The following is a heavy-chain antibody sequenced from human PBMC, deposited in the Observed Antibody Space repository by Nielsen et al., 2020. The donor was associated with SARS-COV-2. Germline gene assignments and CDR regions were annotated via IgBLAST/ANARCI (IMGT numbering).Heavy chain of an antibody. J-gene: IGHJ4*02. CDR3: ARGSGSYYTSLGY. D-gene: IGHD3-10*01. CDR2: ISYDGSNK. V-gene: IGHV3-30*03. Sequence: GESLTISCAASGFTFSSYGMHWVRQAPGKGLEWVAVISYDGSNKYYADSVKGRFTISRDNSKNTLYLQMNSLRAEDTAVYYCARGSGSYYTSLGYWGQGTLVTVSS. CDR1: GFTFSSYG.